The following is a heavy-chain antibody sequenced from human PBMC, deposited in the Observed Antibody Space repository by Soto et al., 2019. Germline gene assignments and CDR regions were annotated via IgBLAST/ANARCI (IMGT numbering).Heavy chain of an antibody. J-gene: IGHJ4*02. CDR2: ISSSSSTI. V-gene: IGHV3-48*01. Sequence: GGSLRLSCAASGFTFSSYSMNWVRQAPGKGLEWVSYISSSSSTIYYADSVKGRFTISRDNAKNSLYLQMNSLRAEDTAVYYRARDVSSTAPTYWGQGTLVTVSS. CDR1: GFTFSSYS. CDR3: ARDVSSTAPTY.